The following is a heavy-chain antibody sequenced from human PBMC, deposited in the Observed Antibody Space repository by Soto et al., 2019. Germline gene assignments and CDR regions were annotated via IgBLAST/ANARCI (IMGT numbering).Heavy chain of an antibody. V-gene: IGHV3-23*01. Sequence: PVGSLRLSGAASGFTFSSYAMNWVRQARGKGLEWVSSVSANGRNTYYADSVKGRFTVSRDKSKNALFLQLDSLRVEDTAIYYCAKDLSSLGWLALGAPFDSWGPGTLVTVSS. J-gene: IGHJ4*02. CDR1: GFTFSSYA. D-gene: IGHD3-22*01. CDR2: VSANGRNT. CDR3: AKDLSSLGWLALGAPFDS.